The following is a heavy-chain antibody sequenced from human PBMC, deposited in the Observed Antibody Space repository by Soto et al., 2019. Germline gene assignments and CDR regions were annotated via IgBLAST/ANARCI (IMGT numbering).Heavy chain of an antibody. CDR2: ISSSSSYI. Sequence: EVQLVESGGGLVKPGGSLRLSCAASGFTFSSYSMNWVRQAPGKGLEWVSSISSSSSYIYYADSVKGRFTISRDNXKNSLYLQMNSLRAEDTAVYYCARVADPDPYYFDYWGQGTLVTVSS. J-gene: IGHJ4*02. CDR1: GFTFSSYS. CDR3: ARVADPDPYYFDY. V-gene: IGHV3-21*01.